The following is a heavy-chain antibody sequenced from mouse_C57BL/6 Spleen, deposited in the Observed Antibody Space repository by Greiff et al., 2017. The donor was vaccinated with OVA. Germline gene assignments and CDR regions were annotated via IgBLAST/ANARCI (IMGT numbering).Heavy chain of an antibody. D-gene: IGHD3-2*02. CDR1: GYTFTDYY. J-gene: IGHJ4*01. Sequence: EVQLQQSGPVLVKPGASVKMSCKASGYTFTDYYMNWVKQSHGKSLEWIGVINPYNGGTSYNQKFKGKATLTVDKSSSTAYMELNSLTSEDSAVYYGATAQATGDYYAMDYWGQGTSVTVSS. V-gene: IGHV1-19*01. CDR3: ATAQATGDYYAMDY. CDR2: INPYNGGT.